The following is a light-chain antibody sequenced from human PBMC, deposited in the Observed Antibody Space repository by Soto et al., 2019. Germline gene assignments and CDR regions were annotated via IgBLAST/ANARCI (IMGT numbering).Light chain of an antibody. CDR1: SSDVGNYKY. J-gene: IGLJ1*01. CDR2: EVS. V-gene: IGLV2-14*01. Sequence: LTQPASVSGSPGQSITISCTGTSSDVGNYKYVSWYQQHPGKAPKLMIYEVSNRPSGVSNRFSGSKSGNTASLTISGLPAEDETDYYCFSYTSSGTYVFGNGTKVTV. CDR3: FSYTSSGTYV.